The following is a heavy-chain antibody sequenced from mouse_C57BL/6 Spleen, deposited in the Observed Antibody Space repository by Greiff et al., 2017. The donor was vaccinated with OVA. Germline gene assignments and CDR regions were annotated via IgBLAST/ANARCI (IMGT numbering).Heavy chain of an antibody. CDR3: ARRDYGSSPYYAMDY. J-gene: IGHJ4*01. CDR1: GYAFSSSW. D-gene: IGHD1-1*01. V-gene: IGHV1-82*01. Sequence: QVQLKESGPELVKPGASVKISCKASGYAFSSSWMNWVKQRPGKGLEWIGRIYPGDGDTNYNGKFKGKATLTADKSSSTAYMQLSSLTSEDSAVYFCARRDYGSSPYYAMDYWGQGTSVTVSS. CDR2: IYPGDGDT.